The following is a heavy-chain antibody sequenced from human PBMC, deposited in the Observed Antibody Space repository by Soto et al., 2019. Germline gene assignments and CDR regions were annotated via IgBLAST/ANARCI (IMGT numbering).Heavy chain of an antibody. CDR3: ATSVNSALAFDY. CDR2: INPNGGVT. J-gene: IGHJ4*02. V-gene: IGHV1-46*01. D-gene: IGHD5-18*01. CDR1: GYTFTHYY. Sequence: ASVKVSRKASGYTFTHYYIHWVRQAPGQGLEWMGIINPNGGVTAYAQKFRAGFTMTRDTSTSTVYMELSILRSEDSAVYYCATSVNSALAFDYWGQGTMVTVSS.